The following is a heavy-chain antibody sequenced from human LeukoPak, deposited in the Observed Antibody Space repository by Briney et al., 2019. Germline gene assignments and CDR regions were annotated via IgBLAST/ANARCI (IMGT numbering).Heavy chain of an antibody. CDR1: GGFISSYY. CDR3: ARGGSWGQLGGLDY. D-gene: IGHD6-6*01. V-gene: IGHV4-59*01. J-gene: IGHJ4*02. CDR2: IYYSGST. Sequence: SETLSLTCTVSGGFISSYYWSWIRQPPGKGLEWIGYIYYSGSTNYNPSLKSRVTISVDTSKNQFSLKLSSVTAADTAVYYCARGGSWGQLGGLDYWGQGTLVTVSS.